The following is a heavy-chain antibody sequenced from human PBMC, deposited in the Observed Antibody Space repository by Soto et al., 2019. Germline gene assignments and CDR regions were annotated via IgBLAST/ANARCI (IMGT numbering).Heavy chain of an antibody. V-gene: IGHV3-7*01. CDR2: IKQDGSEK. J-gene: IGHJ3*02. CDR3: ARVFYPLIAVAPLAFDI. Sequence: GGSLRLSCAASGFTFSSYWMSWVRQAPGKGLEWVANIKQDGSEKYYVDSVKGRFTISRDNAKNSLYLQMNSLSAEDTAVYYCARVFYPLIAVAPLAFDIWGQGTMVTVSS. D-gene: IGHD6-19*01. CDR1: GFTFSSYW.